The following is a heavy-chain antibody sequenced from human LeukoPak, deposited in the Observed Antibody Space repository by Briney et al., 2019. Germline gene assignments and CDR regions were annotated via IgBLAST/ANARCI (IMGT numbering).Heavy chain of an antibody. Sequence: ASVKVSCKASGYTFTSYYMHWVRQAPGQGLEWMGIITPSGGNTRYAQKFQGRVTMTRDTSTSTVYMELSSLRSEDTALYYCARDTNAYSYDSSGYYPLDYWGQGTLVTVSS. CDR1: GYTFTSYY. CDR2: ITPSGGNT. D-gene: IGHD3-22*01. CDR3: ARDTNAYSYDSSGYYPLDY. V-gene: IGHV1-46*01. J-gene: IGHJ4*02.